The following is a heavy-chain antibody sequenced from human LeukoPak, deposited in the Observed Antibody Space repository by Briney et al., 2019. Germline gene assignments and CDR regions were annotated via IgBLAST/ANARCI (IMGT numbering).Heavy chain of an antibody. CDR2: INPNSGDT. CDR3: ARTAGTGAFDI. CDR1: GYTFTGYY. Sequence: ASVKVSCKASGYTFTGYYMHWVRQAPGQGLEWMGWINPNSGDTNYAQKFQGRVTMTRDTSISTAYMELSRLRSDDTAVYYCARTAGTGAFDIWGQGTMVTVSS. V-gene: IGHV1-2*02. D-gene: IGHD6-13*01. J-gene: IGHJ3*02.